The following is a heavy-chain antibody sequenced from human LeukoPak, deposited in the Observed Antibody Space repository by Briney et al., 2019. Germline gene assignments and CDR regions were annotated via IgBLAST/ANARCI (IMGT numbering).Heavy chain of an antibody. D-gene: IGHD2-15*01. CDR1: GYSISSGYY. CDR2: IYHSGST. V-gene: IGHV4-38-2*01. CDR3: ARQACSGGSCYYHYYYYMDV. J-gene: IGHJ6*03. Sequence: SETLSLTCAVSGYSISSGYYWGWIRQPPGKGPEWIGSIYHSGSTYYNPSLKSRVTISVDTSKNQFSLKLSSVTAADTAVYYCARQACSGGSCYYHYYYYMDVWGKGTTVTVSS.